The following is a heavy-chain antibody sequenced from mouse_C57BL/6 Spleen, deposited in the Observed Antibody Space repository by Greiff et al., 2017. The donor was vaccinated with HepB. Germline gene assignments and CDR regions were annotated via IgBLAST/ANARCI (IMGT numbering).Heavy chain of an antibody. CDR1: GFNIKDYY. V-gene: IGHV14-2*01. Sequence: VQLQQSGAELVKPGASVKLSCTASGFNIKDYYMHWVKQRTEQGLEWIGRIDPEDGETKSAPKFQGKATITADTSSNTAYLQLSSLTSEDTAVYYCARGDSNYEWYFDVWGTGTTVTVSS. J-gene: IGHJ1*03. D-gene: IGHD2-5*01. CDR3: ARGDSNYEWYFDV. CDR2: IDPEDGET.